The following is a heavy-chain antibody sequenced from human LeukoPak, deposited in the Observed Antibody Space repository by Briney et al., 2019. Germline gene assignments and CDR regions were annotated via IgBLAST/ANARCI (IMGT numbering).Heavy chain of an antibody. V-gene: IGHV4-39*01. Sequence: KSSETLSLTCTVSGGSISSSSYYWGWTRQPPGKGLEWIGSIYYSGSTYYNPSLKSRVTISVDTSKNQFSLKLSSVTAADTAVYYCARHIYSGSYPTIDYWGQGTLVTVSS. D-gene: IGHD1-26*01. CDR1: GGSISSSSYY. J-gene: IGHJ4*02. CDR2: IYYSGST. CDR3: ARHIYSGSYPTIDY.